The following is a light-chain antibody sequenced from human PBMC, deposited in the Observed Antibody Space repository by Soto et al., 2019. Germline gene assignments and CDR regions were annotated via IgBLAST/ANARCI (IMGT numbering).Light chain of an antibody. CDR1: QGISNY. CDR3: QKYNSVPFT. V-gene: IGKV1-27*01. CDR2: GAS. J-gene: IGKJ3*01. Sequence: DIQMTQSPSSLSASVGDRVTITCRASQGISNYLAWYQQKPGKVPKVLIYGASTLQPGVPSRFSGSGSGTDYTLTISSLQPEDVATYYCQKYNSVPFTFGSGTKVGIK.